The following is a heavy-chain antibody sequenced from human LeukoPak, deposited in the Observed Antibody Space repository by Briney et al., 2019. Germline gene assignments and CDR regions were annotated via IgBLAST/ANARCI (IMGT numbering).Heavy chain of an antibody. V-gene: IGHV3-48*01. J-gene: IGHJ4*02. CDR3: ARALGYCSSASCYYFDN. CDR2: ISSSSSII. Sequence: PGGSLRLSCAASGFTFTTYSVNWVRQAPGEGLEWTSYISSSSSIIHYADSVKGRFTISRDNAKKSLYLQMNSLRAEDTAVYYCARALGYCSSASCYYFDNWGQGTLVTVSS. CDR1: GFTFTTYS. D-gene: IGHD2-2*01.